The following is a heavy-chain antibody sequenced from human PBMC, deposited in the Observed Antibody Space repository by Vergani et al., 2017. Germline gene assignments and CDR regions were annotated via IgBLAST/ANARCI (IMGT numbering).Heavy chain of an antibody. D-gene: IGHD3-10*01. Sequence: QVQLQESGPGLVKPSETLSLTCTVSGGSISSYYWSWIRQPPGKGLEWIGYIYYSGSTNYTPSLKSRVTISVDTSKNQFSLKLSSVTAADTAVYYCARGDFRSPYYGSGSIDYGMDVWGQGTTVTVSS. CDR3: ARGDFRSPYYGSGSIDYGMDV. CDR2: IYYSGST. J-gene: IGHJ6*02. CDR1: GGSISSYY. V-gene: IGHV4-59*01.